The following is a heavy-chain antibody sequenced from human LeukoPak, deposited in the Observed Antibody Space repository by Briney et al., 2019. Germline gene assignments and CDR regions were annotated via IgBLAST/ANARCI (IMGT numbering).Heavy chain of an antibody. CDR3: AKDLAMIVVVITPGADY. CDR2: ISGSGGST. CDR1: GFTFSSYA. D-gene: IGHD3-22*01. Sequence: SGGSLRLSCAASGFTFSSYAMSWVRQAPGKGLEWVSAISGSGGSTYYADSVKGRFTISRDNYKNTLYLQMNSLRAEDTAVYYCAKDLAMIVVVITPGADYWGQGTLVTVSS. V-gene: IGHV3-23*01. J-gene: IGHJ4*02.